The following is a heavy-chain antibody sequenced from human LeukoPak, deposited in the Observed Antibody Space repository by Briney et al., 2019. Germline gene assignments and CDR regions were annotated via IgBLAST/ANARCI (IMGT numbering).Heavy chain of an antibody. V-gene: IGHV5-51*01. CDR3: ARLKAYMATYYDYGMDV. CDR1: GYSFTSYW. J-gene: IGHJ6*04. CDR2: IYPGDPAT. Sequence: GESLKISCKGSGYSFTSYWIGWVRQMHGKGLEWMGIIYPGDPATRYSPSFQGQVTISADKSISTAYLQWSSLNASDTAMYYCARLKAYMATYYDYGMDVWGKGTTVTVSS. D-gene: IGHD2-21*01.